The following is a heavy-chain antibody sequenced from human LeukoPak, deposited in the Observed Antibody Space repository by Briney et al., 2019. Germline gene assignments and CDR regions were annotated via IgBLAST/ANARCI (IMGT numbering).Heavy chain of an antibody. CDR1: GFTFSSYG. CDR2: MWSDGSNK. D-gene: IGHD2-15*01. CDR3: ARRYCSGGSCYSFRGDWLDP. J-gene: IGHJ5*02. Sequence: GRSLRLSCAASGFTFSSYGMHWVRQAPGKGLEWVAVMWSDGSNKYYADSVKGRFTISRDNSKKTLYLQMNSLRAEDTAVYYCARRYCSGGSCYSFRGDWLDPWGQGTLVTVSS. V-gene: IGHV3-33*01.